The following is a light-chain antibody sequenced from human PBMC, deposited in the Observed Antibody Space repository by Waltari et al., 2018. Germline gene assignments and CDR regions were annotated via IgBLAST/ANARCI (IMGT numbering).Light chain of an antibody. CDR1: SSNLASNV. Sequence: QSVLTQPPSASGTPGQRFTISCSGRSSNLASNVVNCSQQVPGTTPKLLIYRNDQRPSGVPDRFSGSKSGTSASLAISGLRSEDEADYYCAAWDDKLGGRWEFGGGTKLTVL. J-gene: IGLJ2*01. CDR2: RND. V-gene: IGLV1-47*01. CDR3: AAWDDKLGGRWE.